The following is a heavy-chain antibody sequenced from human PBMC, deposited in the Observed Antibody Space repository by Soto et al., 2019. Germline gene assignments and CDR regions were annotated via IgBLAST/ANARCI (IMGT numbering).Heavy chain of an antibody. CDR3: ARVYCRSSSCYDVFDY. CDR2: IYYTGSI. J-gene: IGHJ4*02. D-gene: IGHD2-2*01. CDR1: DGSISSYY. Sequence: ETLSLTCTVSDGSISSYYWSWIRQPPGKGLEWIGYIYYTGSINYSPSLKSRVTISIDTSKNQFSLKLRSVTAADTAVYYCARVYCRSSSCYDVFDYWGQGTPVTVSS. V-gene: IGHV4-59*08.